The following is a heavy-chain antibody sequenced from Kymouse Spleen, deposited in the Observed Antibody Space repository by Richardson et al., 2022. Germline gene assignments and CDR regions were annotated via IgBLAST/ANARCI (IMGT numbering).Heavy chain of an antibody. V-gene: IGHV3-33*01. CDR1: GFTFSSYG. CDR3: ARDEQQLARRAFYYYYYGMDV. J-gene: IGHJ6*02. CDR2: IWYDGSNK. Sequence: QVQLVESGGGVVQPGRSLRLSCAASGFTFSSYGMHWVRQAPGKGLEWVAVIWYDGSNKYYADSVKGRFTISRDNSKNTLYLQMNSLRAEDTAVYYCARDEQQLARRAFYYYYYGMDVWGQGTTVTVSS. D-gene: IGHD6-6*01.